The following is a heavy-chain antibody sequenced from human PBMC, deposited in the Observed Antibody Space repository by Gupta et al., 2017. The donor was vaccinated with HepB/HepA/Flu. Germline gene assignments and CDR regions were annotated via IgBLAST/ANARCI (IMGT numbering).Heavy chain of an antibody. CDR2: IYWAVSK. J-gene: IGHJ4*02. CDR3: AHRPMAGFYYFDF. D-gene: IGHD6-19*01. V-gene: IGHV2-5*05. Sequence: QITLKESGPTLVTPTQTLTLTCTFTGLSLITNREGVAWFRQPPGEALAWLALIYWAVSKRYGPSLKGGVFITKDASKNQVVLILSDMDPVDTATYYCAHRPMAGFYYFDFWGQGIPVTVSS. CDR1: GLSLITNREG.